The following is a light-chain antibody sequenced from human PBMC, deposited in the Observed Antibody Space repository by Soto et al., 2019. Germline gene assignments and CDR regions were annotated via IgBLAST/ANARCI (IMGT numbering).Light chain of an antibody. J-gene: IGKJ1*01. V-gene: IGKV3-15*01. Sequence: IVMTQCPVTLSVSPGERAALSCRASQSVRSNLAWYQQKLGQAPRLLIYGASTRAPGIPARFSGSGSGTEFTLTIGSLQYEDFAIYYCLQYNNWPKTFGQGNKVDI. CDR1: QSVRSN. CDR3: LQYNNWPKT. CDR2: GAS.